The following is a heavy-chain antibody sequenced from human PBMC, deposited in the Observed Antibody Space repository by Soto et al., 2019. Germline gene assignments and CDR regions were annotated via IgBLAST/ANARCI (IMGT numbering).Heavy chain of an antibody. V-gene: IGHV1-46*03. CDR3: ARGRGSLFSGFDI. CDR2: INPSGGST. CDR1: GYTFTSYY. D-gene: IGHD3-9*01. Sequence: QVQLVQSGAEVKKPGASVKVSCKASGYTFTSYYMHWVRQAPGQGLEWMGIINPSGGSTSYAQKFQGRLTMTRDTSTSTVYMELSSLRFEDTAVYYCARGRGSLFSGFDIWGQGTMVTVSS. J-gene: IGHJ3*02.